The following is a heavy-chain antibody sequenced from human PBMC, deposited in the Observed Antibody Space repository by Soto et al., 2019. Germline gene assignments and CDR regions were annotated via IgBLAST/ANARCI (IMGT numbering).Heavy chain of an antibody. CDR3: ARYNTGHSDY. J-gene: IGHJ4*02. CDR1: GFTFSSYG. D-gene: IGHD1-20*01. V-gene: IGHV3-33*01. Sequence: GGSLRLSCEASGFTFSSYGMHWVRQAPGKGLEWVAVIWYHGNSMYYADSVKGRFTISRDNSKNTLYLQMNNLRAEDTAVYYCARYNTGHSDYWGQGTLVTASS. CDR2: IWYHGNSM.